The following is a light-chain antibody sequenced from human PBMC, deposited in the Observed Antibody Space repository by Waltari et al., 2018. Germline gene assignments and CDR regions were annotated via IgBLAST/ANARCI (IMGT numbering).Light chain of an antibody. CDR2: EVS. CDR1: SSYVGDYDY. J-gene: IGLJ3*02. V-gene: IGLV2-8*01. Sequence: QSALTQPPSASGSPGQSVPISCTGTSSYVGDYDYVSWYHQPPGKAPKLIIYEVSKRPSGVPDRFSGSKSGNTASLTVSGLQAEDEADYYCGSFAGSINWVFGGGTKLTVL. CDR3: GSFAGSINWV.